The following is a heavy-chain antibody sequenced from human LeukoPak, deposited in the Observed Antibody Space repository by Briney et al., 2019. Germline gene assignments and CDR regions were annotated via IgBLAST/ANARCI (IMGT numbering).Heavy chain of an antibody. V-gene: IGHV1-69*05. CDR2: IIPIFGTA. Sequence: ASVKVSCKASGGTFSSYAISWVRQAPGQGLEWMGGIIPIFGTANYAQKFQGRVTITTDESTSTAYMELSSLRSEDTAVYYCARGVLYCDGDCYPTYFDYWGQGTLVTVSS. D-gene: IGHD2-21*02. CDR3: ARGVLYCDGDCYPTYFDY. CDR1: GGTFSSYA. J-gene: IGHJ4*02.